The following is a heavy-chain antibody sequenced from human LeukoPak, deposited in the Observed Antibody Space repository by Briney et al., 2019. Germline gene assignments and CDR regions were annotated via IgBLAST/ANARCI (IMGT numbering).Heavy chain of an antibody. Sequence: GGSLRLSCAASGFTVSSNYMSWVRQAPGKGLEWVSVIYSGGSTYYADSVKGRFTISRDNSKNTLYLQMNSLRAEDTAVYYCARERVLWFGELRTDYFDYWGQGTLITVSS. CDR1: GFTVSSNY. J-gene: IGHJ4*02. V-gene: IGHV3-66*01. CDR3: ARERVLWFGELRTDYFDY. D-gene: IGHD3-10*01. CDR2: IYSGGST.